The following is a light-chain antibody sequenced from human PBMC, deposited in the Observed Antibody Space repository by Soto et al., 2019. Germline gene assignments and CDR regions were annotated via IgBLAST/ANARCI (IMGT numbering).Light chain of an antibody. CDR2: DVS. Sequence: LTQPRSVSGSPGQSVAISCTGTSSDVGGYDYVSWYQQHPGKAPNVIIFDVSKRPSGVPDRFSGSKSGNTASLTISGLQAEDEADYYCCSYAGGPYVFGTGTKVTVL. CDR3: CSYAGGPYV. V-gene: IGLV2-11*01. J-gene: IGLJ1*01. CDR1: SSDVGGYDY.